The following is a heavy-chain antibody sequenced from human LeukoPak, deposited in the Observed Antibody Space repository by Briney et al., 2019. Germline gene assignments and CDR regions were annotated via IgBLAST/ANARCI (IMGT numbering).Heavy chain of an antibody. CDR2: ISYDGSNK. CDR1: GFTFSSYA. Sequence: GRSLRLSCAASGFTFSSYAMHWVRQAPGKGLEWVAVISYDGSNKYYADSVKGRFTISRDNSKNTLYLQMNSLRAEDTAVYYCAKAYYDILTESDYWGQGTLVTVSS. J-gene: IGHJ4*02. V-gene: IGHV3-30-3*01. CDR3: AKAYYDILTESDY. D-gene: IGHD3-9*01.